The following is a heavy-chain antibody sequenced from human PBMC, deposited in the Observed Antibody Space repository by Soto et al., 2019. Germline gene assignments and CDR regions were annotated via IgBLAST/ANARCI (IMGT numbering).Heavy chain of an antibody. Sequence: EVQLVESGGGLVQPGGSLRLSCEASGFTFSDYYMDWVRQAPGKGLEWDGRSKNKADGYTTEYAAYVKGRFTISRDGTKTSQFLQRNRVDAEDAVVYYCTEEGLAEDVGSAWCEGILVAVSS. CDR1: GFTFSDYY. V-gene: IGHV3-72*01. CDR3: TEEGLAEDVGSA. J-gene: IGHJ4*02. CDR2: SKNKADGYTT. D-gene: IGHD3-16*01.